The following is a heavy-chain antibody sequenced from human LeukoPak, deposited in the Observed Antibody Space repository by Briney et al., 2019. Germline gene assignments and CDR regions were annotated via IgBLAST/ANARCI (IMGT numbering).Heavy chain of an antibody. CDR3: ASSLPSGSYYPR. CDR1: GVSISSSSYY. D-gene: IGHD1-26*01. V-gene: IGHV4-61*05. CDR2: IYTSGST. Sequence: PSETLSLTCNVSGVSISSSSYYWGWIRQPPGKGLEWIGRIYTSGSTNYNPSLKSRVTMSVDTSKNQFSLKLSSVTAADTAVYYCASSLPSGSYYPRWGQGTLVTVSS. J-gene: IGHJ4*02.